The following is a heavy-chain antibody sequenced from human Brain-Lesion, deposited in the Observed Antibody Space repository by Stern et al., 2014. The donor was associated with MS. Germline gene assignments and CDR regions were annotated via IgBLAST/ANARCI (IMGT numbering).Heavy chain of an antibody. CDR1: SGSIDGSDW. J-gene: IGHJ4*02. Sequence: VQLQESGPGLVKPSGTLSLTCAVSSGSIDGSDWWSWVRQPPGKGLEWIGEIYHSGSTNYNPSLKSRVSISVDKSNNQFFLNLSSVTAADTAVYYCARAGLYDYWGQGTLVTVSS. CDR2: IYHSGST. D-gene: IGHD2/OR15-2a*01. V-gene: IGHV4-4*02. CDR3: ARAGLYDY.